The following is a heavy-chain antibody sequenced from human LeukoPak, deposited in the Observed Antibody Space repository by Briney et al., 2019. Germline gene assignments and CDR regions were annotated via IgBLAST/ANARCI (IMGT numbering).Heavy chain of an antibody. J-gene: IGHJ4*02. CDR2: IYHSGST. V-gene: IGHV4-38-2*01. Sequence: SETLSLTCAVSAYTISSGYYWGWIRQPPGKGLEWIGSIYHSGSTYYSPSLKSRVTISVDTSKNQFSLKLSSVTAADTAVYYCARQLGDTAMVNGYWGQGTLVTVSS. D-gene: IGHD5-18*01. CDR1: AYTISSGYY. CDR3: ARQLGDTAMVNGY.